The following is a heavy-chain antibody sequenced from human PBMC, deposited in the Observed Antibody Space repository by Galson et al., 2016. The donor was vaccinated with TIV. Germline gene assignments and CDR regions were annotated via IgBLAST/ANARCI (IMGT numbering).Heavy chain of an antibody. Sequence: SLRLSCAASGLSFSGHGMHWVRKAPGKGLEWVAFIENDGSNKYYPDSMKGRFTVSRGNSKNTLYLHMNSLRPEDTAIYYCAKDQGQVGNYFGHAFDIWGQGTMVTVSS. CDR1: GLSFSGHG. V-gene: IGHV3-30*02. CDR2: IENDGSNK. CDR3: AKDQGQVGNYFGHAFDI. J-gene: IGHJ3*02. D-gene: IGHD1-7*01.